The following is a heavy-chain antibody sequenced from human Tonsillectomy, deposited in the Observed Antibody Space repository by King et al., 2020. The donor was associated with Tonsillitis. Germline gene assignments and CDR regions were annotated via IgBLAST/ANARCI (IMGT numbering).Heavy chain of an antibody. Sequence: QLQESGPGLVKPSETLSLTCTVSGGSMSNFYWSWIRQPPGKGLEWIGYIYYSGSTNYNPSLKSRVTMSVDTSKNQFSLKLSSVTAADTAVYYCARAPAYGSGSFPYYYGMDVWGQGTTVTVSS. CDR2: IYYSGST. D-gene: IGHD3-10*01. CDR3: ARAPAYGSGSFPYYYGMDV. J-gene: IGHJ6*02. V-gene: IGHV4-59*01. CDR1: GGSMSNFY.